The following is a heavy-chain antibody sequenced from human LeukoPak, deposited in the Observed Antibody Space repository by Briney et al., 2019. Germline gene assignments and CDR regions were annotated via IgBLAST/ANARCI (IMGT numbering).Heavy chain of an antibody. V-gene: IGHV4-61*01. CDR1: GGSISSGSYY. CDR2: IYYSGST. Sequence: SQTLSLTCTVSGGSISSGSYYWSWIRQPPGKGLEWIGYIYYSGSTNYNPSLKSRVTISVDTSKNQFSLKLSSVTAADTAVYYCARDRYAFDIWGQGTMVTVSS. CDR3: ARDRYAFDI. J-gene: IGHJ3*02.